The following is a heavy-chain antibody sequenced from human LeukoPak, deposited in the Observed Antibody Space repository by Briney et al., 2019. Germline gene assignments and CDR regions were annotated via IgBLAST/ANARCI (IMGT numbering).Heavy chain of an antibody. Sequence: PGGSLRLSCAASGFTLSSYEMNWVRQAPGKGLEWVSYISSSGSTIYYADSVKGRFTISRDNAKNSLYLQMNSLRAEDTAVYYCARVGAAAPFDYWGQGTLVTVSS. CDR2: ISSSGSTI. CDR1: GFTLSSYE. V-gene: IGHV3-48*03. J-gene: IGHJ4*02. D-gene: IGHD2-2*01. CDR3: ARVGAAAPFDY.